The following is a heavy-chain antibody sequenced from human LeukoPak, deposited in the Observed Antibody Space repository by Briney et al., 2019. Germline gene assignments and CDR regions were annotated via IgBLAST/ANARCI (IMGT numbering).Heavy chain of an antibody. CDR1: GGSISSGSYC. V-gene: IGHV4-39*07. Sequence: SETLSLTCTVSGGSISSGSYCWGWIRQPPGKGLEWIGSIYYSGSTYYNPSLKSRVTISVDTSKNQFSLKLSSVTAAGTAVYYCARAGSRSSYGYGDHLFFDYWGQGTLVTVSS. J-gene: IGHJ4*02. CDR3: ARAGSRSSYGYGDHLFFDY. CDR2: IYYSGST. D-gene: IGHD5-18*01.